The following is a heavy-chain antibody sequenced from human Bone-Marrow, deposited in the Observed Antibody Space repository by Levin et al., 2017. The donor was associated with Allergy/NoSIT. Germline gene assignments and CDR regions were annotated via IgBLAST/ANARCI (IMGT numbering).Heavy chain of an antibody. D-gene: IGHD6-13*01. Sequence: GGSLRLSCAASGFMFNDYGMNWVRQAPGKGLEWVSSISYDGTNKYYADSVKGRFTISRDNSKNTLYLQMNSLRLEDTAVYYCATWDGPTHGSRWFWCQGILVTISS. V-gene: IGHV3-30*03. J-gene: IGHJ4*02. CDR2: ISYDGTNK. CDR3: ATWDGPTHGSRWF. CDR1: GFMFNDYG.